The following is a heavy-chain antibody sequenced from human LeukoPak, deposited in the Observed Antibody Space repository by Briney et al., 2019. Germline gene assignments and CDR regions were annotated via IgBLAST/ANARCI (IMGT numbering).Heavy chain of an antibody. V-gene: IGHV3-53*01. CDR3: ARGPPPQRFGGPYYKGYFGK. Sequence: GGSLRLSCAASDFTVSSNYMSWVRQAPGKGLEWVSIIYAGGTTYYADSVKGRFTISRDNSKNTLYLQMNSLRAEDTAVYYCARGPPPQRFGGPYYKGYFGKWGEGFLVTVSS. J-gene: IGHJ4*02. CDR1: DFTVSSNY. D-gene: IGHD3-22*01. CDR2: IYAGGTT.